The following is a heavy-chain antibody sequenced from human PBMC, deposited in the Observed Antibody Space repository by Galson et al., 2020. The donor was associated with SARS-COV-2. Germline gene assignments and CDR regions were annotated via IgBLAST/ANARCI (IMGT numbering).Heavy chain of an antibody. J-gene: IGHJ4*02. CDR1: GGSIRSYY. CDR2: ISNSGST. D-gene: IGHD6-13*01. CDR3: ARDGPSSWFHYFDY. Sequence: SQTLSLTCTVSGGSIRSYYWSSIRQPPGKGLERIGYISNSGSTHNNPPLKRRDTISVDTSQNPFSLKLGSVTAADTAVYYCARDGPSSWFHYFDYWGQGTLVTVSS. V-gene: IGHV4-59*01.